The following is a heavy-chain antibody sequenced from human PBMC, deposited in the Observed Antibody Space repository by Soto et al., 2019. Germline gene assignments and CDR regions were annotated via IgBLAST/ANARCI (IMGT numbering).Heavy chain of an antibody. Sequence: QVQLVQSGAEVKKPGSSMKISCKASGGLFSSYAISWVRQAPGQGLEWMGGIIPVFGTTNYAQKFQDRVTITADESTNTAYMDLCSLRSEDTAIYYCAMGGSPYVWFNEFWGQGTLVTVSS. CDR3: AMGGSPYVWFNEF. CDR2: IIPVFGTT. J-gene: IGHJ4*02. V-gene: IGHV1-69*01. D-gene: IGHD3-16*01. CDR1: GGLFSSYA.